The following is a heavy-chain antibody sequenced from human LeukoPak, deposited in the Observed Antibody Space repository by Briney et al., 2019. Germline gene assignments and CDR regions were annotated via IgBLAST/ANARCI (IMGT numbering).Heavy chain of an antibody. CDR2: MYYRGNT. V-gene: IGHV4-59*01. CDR3: ATGVHGIAAAGDYYFDY. D-gene: IGHD6-13*01. J-gene: IGHJ4*02. Sequence: GSLRLSCAASGFTFSSYSMNWVRQAPGKGLEWIGYMYYRGNTNYDPSLKSRVTISIDTPNNQFSLKLSSVTAADTAVYYCATGVHGIAAAGDYYFDYWGQGTLVTVSS. CDR1: GFTFSSYS.